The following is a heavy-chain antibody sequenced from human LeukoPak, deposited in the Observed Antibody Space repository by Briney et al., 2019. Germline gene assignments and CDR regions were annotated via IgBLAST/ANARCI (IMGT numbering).Heavy chain of an antibody. V-gene: IGHV5-51*01. CDR3: ARLRLSSSGWYQFFYY. CDR2: IYPGDSDT. CDR1: GFSFINYW. D-gene: IGHD6-19*01. Sequence: GESLKISFKGSGFSFINYWVAWVRQMPGKGLEWMGIIYPGDSDTRYSPSFEGQVTMSADKSISTAYLQWSSLKASDTAIYYCARLRLSSSGWYQFFYYWGQGTLVTVSS. J-gene: IGHJ4*02.